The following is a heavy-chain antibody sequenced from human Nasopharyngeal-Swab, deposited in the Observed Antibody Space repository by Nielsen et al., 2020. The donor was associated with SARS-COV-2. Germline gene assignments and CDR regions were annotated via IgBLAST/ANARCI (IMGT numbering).Heavy chain of an antibody. CDR1: GFSFRSYW. CDR3: ARKLLEFIALDY. J-gene: IGHJ4*02. CDR2: IKEDGSER. D-gene: IGHD6-19*01. Sequence: GESLKISCAASGFSFRSYWVSWFRQAPGKGLEWVANIKEDGSERNYGDSVKGRFTISRDNARNSVYLQMYSLRAEDTATYYCARKLLEFIALDYWGQGTLVTVSS. V-gene: IGHV3-7*01.